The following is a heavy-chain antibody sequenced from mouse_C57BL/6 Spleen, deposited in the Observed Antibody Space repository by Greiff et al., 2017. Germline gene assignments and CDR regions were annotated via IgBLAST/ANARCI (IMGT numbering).Heavy chain of an antibody. CDR3: AGYYGTLYAMDY. Sequence: EVMLVESGGGLVKPGGSLKLSCAASGFTFSDYGMHWVRQAPEKGLEWVAYISSGSSTIYYADTVKGRFTISRENAKNTLFLQMTSLRSEDTAMYYCAGYYGTLYAMDYWGQGTSVTVSS. J-gene: IGHJ4*01. D-gene: IGHD2-1*01. V-gene: IGHV5-17*01. CDR1: GFTFSDYG. CDR2: ISSGSSTI.